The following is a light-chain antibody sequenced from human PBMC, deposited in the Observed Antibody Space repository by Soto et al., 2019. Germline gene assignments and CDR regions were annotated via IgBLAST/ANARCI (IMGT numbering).Light chain of an antibody. CDR3: QQGYSTPIT. J-gene: IGKJ5*01. Sequence: DIQMTQSPSSLSASVGDRVTITCLASQSISSYLNWFQQKPGKAPRLMIYAASSLQSGVPSRFSGSGSGTDCTLTVSSLQPEDFVTYYCQQGYSTPITLVQGTRLEI. V-gene: IGKV1-39*01. CDR1: QSISSY. CDR2: AAS.